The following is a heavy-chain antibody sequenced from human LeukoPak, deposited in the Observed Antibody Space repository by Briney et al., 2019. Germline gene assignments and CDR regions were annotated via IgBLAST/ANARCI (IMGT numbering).Heavy chain of an antibody. CDR2: ISAYNGNT. Sequence: GASVKVSCKASGYTFTNYGISWVRQAPGQGLEWMGWISAYNGNTNYAQKVQGRVTMTTDTSTSTAHMGLRSLRSDDTAVYYCARGGEEGDYYGLVYWGQGTLVTVSS. J-gene: IGHJ4*02. D-gene: IGHD3-10*01. V-gene: IGHV1-18*04. CDR1: GYTFTNYG. CDR3: ARGGEEGDYYGLVY.